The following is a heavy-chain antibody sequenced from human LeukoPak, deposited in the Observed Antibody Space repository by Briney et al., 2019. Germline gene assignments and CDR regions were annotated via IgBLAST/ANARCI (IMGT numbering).Heavy chain of an antibody. V-gene: IGHV3-74*01. D-gene: IGHD1-26*01. Sequence: GGSLRLSCAASRFTFSTYWMHWVRQAPGKGLVWVSRINSDGSSTGYADSVKGRFTISRDNAKNSLYLQMNSLRAEDTAVYYCARGAVLVGATHTYFDYWGQGTLVIVSS. CDR2: INSDGSST. CDR3: ARGAVLVGATHTYFDY. CDR1: RFTFSTYW. J-gene: IGHJ4*02.